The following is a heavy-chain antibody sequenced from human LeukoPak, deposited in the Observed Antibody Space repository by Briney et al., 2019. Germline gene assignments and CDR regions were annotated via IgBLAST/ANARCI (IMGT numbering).Heavy chain of an antibody. D-gene: IGHD4-17*01. CDR3: ARHEVDYGDYYFDY. CDR2: IYYSGST. V-gene: IGHV4-59*08. Sequence: SETLSLTCTVSGGSISSYDWSWIRQPPGKGLEWMGYIYYSGSTNYNPSLKSRVTISVDTSKNQFSLKLSSVTAADTAVYYCARHEVDYGDYYFDYWGQGTLVTVSS. J-gene: IGHJ4*02. CDR1: GGSISSYD.